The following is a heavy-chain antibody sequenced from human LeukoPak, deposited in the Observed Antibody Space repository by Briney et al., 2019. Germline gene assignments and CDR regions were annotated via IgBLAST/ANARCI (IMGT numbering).Heavy chain of an antibody. J-gene: IGHJ3*02. V-gene: IGHV3-23*01. CDR1: GFTFTSYA. CDR2: ISGSGGST. D-gene: IGHD6-13*01. CDR3: ARMGIAGTYDAFDI. Sequence: PGGSLRLSCAASGFTFTSYAMSWVRQAPGKGLEWVSVISGSGGSTYYADSVKGRFTTSRDNSKNTLYLQMNSLRAEDTAVYYCARMGIAGTYDAFDIRGQGTMVTVSS.